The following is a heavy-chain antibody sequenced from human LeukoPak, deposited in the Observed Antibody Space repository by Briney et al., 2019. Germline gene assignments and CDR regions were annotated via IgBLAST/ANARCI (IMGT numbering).Heavy chain of an antibody. J-gene: IGHJ1*01. V-gene: IGHV4-39*07. CDR3: ARGVTGGWYGDFQH. D-gene: IGHD6-19*01. CDR2: IYYSGST. Sequence: SETLSLTCTVSGGSISSSSYYWGWMRQPPGNGLEWIGSIYYSGSTYYNPSLKSRVTISVDTSTNQFSLRRSSVTAADAAVYYCARGVTGGWYGDFQHWGQGTLDSVSS. CDR1: GGSISSSSYY.